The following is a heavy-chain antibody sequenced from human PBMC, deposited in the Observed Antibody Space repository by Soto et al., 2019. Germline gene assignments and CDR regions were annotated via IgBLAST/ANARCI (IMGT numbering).Heavy chain of an antibody. CDR3: AREQGDWNSYYYYYGMDV. D-gene: IGHD1-7*01. CDR1: GGSISSGGYY. CDR2: IYYSGST. V-gene: IGHV4-31*03. J-gene: IGHJ6*02. Sequence: QVQLQESGPGLVKPSQTLSLTCTVSGGSISSGGYYWSWIRQHPGKGLEWIGYIYYSGSTYYNPSLKSRVTISVDTSKNQFSLKLSSVPAADTAVYYCAREQGDWNSYYYYYGMDVWGQGTTVTVSS.